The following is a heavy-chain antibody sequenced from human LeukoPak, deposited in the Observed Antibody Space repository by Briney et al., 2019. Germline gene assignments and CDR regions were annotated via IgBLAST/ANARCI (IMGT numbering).Heavy chain of an antibody. D-gene: IGHD3-10*01. J-gene: IGHJ4*02. CDR2: IYYSGST. CDR1: GGSISSSSYY. CDR3: ARRGSGTYFRYFDN. Sequence: SETLSLTCTVSGGSISSSSYYWGWIRQPPGKGLEWIGSIYYSGSTYYNPSLKSRVTVSVDTSKNQFSLRLTSVTAADTAVYYCARRGSGTYFRYFDNWGQGTLVTVSS. V-gene: IGHV4-39*07.